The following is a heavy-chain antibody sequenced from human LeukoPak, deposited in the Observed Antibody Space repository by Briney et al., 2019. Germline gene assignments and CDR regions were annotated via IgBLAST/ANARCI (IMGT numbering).Heavy chain of an antibody. Sequence: GGSLRLSCAASGFTLSNAWMSWVRQAPGKGLEWVGRIKSKTDGGTTDYAAPVKGRFTISRDDSKNTLYLQMNSLKTEDTAVYYCTTDPLYQPLPGYWGQGTLVTVSS. V-gene: IGHV3-15*01. CDR2: IKSKTDGGTT. CDR1: GFTLSNAW. D-gene: IGHD2-2*01. J-gene: IGHJ4*02. CDR3: TTDPLYQPLPGY.